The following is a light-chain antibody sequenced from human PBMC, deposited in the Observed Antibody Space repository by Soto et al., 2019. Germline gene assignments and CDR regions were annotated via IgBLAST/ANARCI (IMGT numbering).Light chain of an antibody. Sequence: DIQMTQSPSSLSASVGDRVTITCRASQSISSYLNWYQQKPGKAPKILIYAASSLQSGVPSRFSGSGSGTDFPLTISSLQPEDFATYYCQQSYSTPVTFGGGTMVEIK. CDR3: QQSYSTPVT. CDR2: AAS. J-gene: IGKJ4*01. CDR1: QSISSY. V-gene: IGKV1-39*01.